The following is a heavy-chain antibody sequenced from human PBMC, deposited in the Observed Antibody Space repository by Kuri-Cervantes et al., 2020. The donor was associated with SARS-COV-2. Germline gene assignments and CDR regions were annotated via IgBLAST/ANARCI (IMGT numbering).Heavy chain of an antibody. V-gene: IGHV3-48*01. J-gene: IGHJ3*02. D-gene: IGHD3-16*01. CDR2: IRSSSSII. CDR1: GFTFSSYD. CDR3: ARVSWGGDGFDI. Sequence: GESLKISCAASGFTFSSYDMNWVRQAPGKGLEWVSYIRSSSSIIYYADSVKGRFTVSRDNVKNSLYLQMNSLRAEDTAVYYCARVSWGGDGFDIWGQGTMVTVSS.